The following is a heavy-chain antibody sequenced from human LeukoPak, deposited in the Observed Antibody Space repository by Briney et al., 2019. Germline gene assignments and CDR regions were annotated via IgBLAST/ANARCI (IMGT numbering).Heavy chain of an antibody. CDR2: LNPNSGDT. CDR3: ARMYYYGSGTYYGDY. J-gene: IGHJ4*02. D-gene: IGHD3-10*01. Sequence: GASLKVSCKASGYSFTDYFVHWVRQAPGQGLEWVGLLNPNSGDTNYAEKFQGRVTMIRDSSINTAYMELSRLRSDDTAVYYCARMYYYGSGTYYGDYWGQGSLVTVSS. CDR1: GYSFTDYF. V-gene: IGHV1-2*02.